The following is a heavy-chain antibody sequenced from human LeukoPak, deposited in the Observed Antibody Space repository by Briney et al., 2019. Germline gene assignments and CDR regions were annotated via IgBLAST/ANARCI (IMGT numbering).Heavy chain of an antibody. V-gene: IGHV3-23*01. CDR3: AKDGGLWVSAHWRAS. D-gene: IGHD3-16*01. Sequence: GGSLRLSCAASGFTFSSYTMRWVRQAPGKGLEWVSTITTSDGNTYYAGSVKGRFTVSRGNSKNTLVLQMKSLRAEDTAVYYCAKDGGLWVSAHWRASWGRGTLVTVSS. CDR1: GFTFSSYT. CDR2: ITTSDGNT. J-gene: IGHJ5*02.